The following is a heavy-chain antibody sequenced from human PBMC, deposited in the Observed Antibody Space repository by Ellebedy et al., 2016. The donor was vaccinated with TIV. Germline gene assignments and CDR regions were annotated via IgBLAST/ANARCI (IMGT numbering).Heavy chain of an antibody. V-gene: IGHV4-4*08. CDR1: GGSINNYY. J-gene: IGHJ4*02. CDR3: ARGLYGDHYFYDS. CDR2: IYNIGSL. D-gene: IGHD4-17*01. Sequence: SETLSLTCTVSGGSINNYYWTWIRQSPGKGLEWIGYIYNIGSLDYNPSLKSRLTISLENSKKQFSLKLNSVTAADTAIYYCARGLYGDHYFYDSWGQGALVTVSS.